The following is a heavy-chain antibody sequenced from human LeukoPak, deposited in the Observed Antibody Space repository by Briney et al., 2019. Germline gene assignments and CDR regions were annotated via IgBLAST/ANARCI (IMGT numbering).Heavy chain of an antibody. Sequence: SETLSLTCTVSGGSIISYYWSWIRQSPGKGLEWIAYIYYSGSTNYNPSLKSRVTISVDASKSQFSLKLSSVTAADTAVYYCARELVRYSYGDQPRENYYYYGMDVWGQGTTVTVSS. CDR2: IYYSGST. CDR1: GGSIISYY. V-gene: IGHV4-59*01. CDR3: ARELVRYSYGDQPRENYYYYGMDV. D-gene: IGHD5-18*01. J-gene: IGHJ6*02.